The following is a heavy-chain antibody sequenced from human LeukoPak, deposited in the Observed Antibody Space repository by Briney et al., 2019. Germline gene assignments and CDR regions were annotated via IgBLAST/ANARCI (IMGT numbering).Heavy chain of an antibody. Sequence: SETLSLTCTVSGDSISSSHYYWGWIRQSPGKGLEWIGSIYSGGETHYNPSLDSRVTIFLDTSKNRFSLNLISVTATDTAVYYCVRDYSNFVQGDWGQGTLVTVSS. D-gene: IGHD4-11*01. V-gene: IGHV4-39*02. CDR3: VRDYSNFVQGD. CDR1: GDSISSSHYY. CDR2: IYSGGET. J-gene: IGHJ4*02.